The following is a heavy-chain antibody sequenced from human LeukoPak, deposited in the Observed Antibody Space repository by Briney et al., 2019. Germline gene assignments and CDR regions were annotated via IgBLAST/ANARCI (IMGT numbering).Heavy chain of an antibody. CDR3: ARINQFLEWLFYFDY. CDR1: GFTVSSNY. CDR2: ISSSSSYI. Sequence: PGGSLRLSCAASGFTVSSNYMSWVRQAPGKGLEWVSSISSSSSYIYYADSVKGRFTISRDNAKNSLYLQMNSLRAEDTAVYYCARINQFLEWLFYFDYWGQGTLVTVSS. D-gene: IGHD3-3*01. J-gene: IGHJ4*02. V-gene: IGHV3-21*01.